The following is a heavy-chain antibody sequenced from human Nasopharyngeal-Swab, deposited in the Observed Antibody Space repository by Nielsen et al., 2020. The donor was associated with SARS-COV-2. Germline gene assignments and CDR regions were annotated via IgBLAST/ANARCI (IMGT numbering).Heavy chain of an antibody. V-gene: IGHV3-23*01. CDR3: ASRYSSLRTFDY. CDR2: ISGSGGSS. D-gene: IGHD6-13*01. Sequence: GESLKISCAASEFTFSSYAMTWVRQAPGKGLEWVSVISGSGGSSYYADSVKGRFTISRDNSKNTLYLQMNSLKAEDTALYYCASRYSSLRTFDYWGQGTLVTVSS. J-gene: IGHJ4*02. CDR1: EFTFSSYA.